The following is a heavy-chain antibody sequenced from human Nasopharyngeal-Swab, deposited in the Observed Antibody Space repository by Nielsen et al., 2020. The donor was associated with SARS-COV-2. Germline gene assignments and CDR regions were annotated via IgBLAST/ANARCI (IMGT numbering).Heavy chain of an antibody. Sequence: SETLSLTCTVSGGSISSYYWSWIRQPPGKGLEWIGYIYYSGSTNYNPSLKSRVTISVDTSKNQFSLKLSSVTAADTAVYYCARDSVYYGDYQPYYGMHVWGQGTTVTVS. D-gene: IGHD4-17*01. J-gene: IGHJ6*02. V-gene: IGHV4-59*13. CDR2: IYYSGST. CDR3: ARDSVYYGDYQPYYGMHV. CDR1: GGSISSYY.